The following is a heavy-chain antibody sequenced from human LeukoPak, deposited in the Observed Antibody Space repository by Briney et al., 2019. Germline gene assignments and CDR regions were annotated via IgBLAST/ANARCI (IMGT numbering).Heavy chain of an antibody. Sequence: ASVNVSCKASGYTFTSYGISWVRQAPGQGLEWMGWISASNGNTNYAKKLPARVTMSKDTTTSTAYMELRRLRSDDTAVYYCAREHKGVAVAGGIHYWGQGTLVTVSS. V-gene: IGHV1-18*01. D-gene: IGHD6-19*01. CDR2: ISASNGNT. CDR1: GYTFTSYG. J-gene: IGHJ4*02. CDR3: AREHKGVAVAGGIHY.